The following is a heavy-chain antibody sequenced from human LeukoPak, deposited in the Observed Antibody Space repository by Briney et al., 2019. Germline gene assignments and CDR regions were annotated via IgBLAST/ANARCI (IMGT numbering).Heavy chain of an antibody. CDR1: GGSFSGYY. V-gene: IGHV4-34*01. Sequence: KSSETLSLTCAVYGGSFSGYYWSWIRQPPGEGLEWIGEINHSGSTNYNPSLKSRVTISVDTSKNQFSLKLSSVTAADTAVYYCATWDSGRYSQIDNWGQGTLVTVSS. CDR3: ATWDSGRYSQIDN. D-gene: IGHD1-26*01. CDR2: INHSGST. J-gene: IGHJ4*02.